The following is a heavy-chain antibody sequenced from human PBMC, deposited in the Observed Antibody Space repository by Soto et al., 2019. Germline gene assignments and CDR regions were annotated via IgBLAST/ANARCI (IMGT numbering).Heavy chain of an antibody. J-gene: IGHJ5*02. CDR3: AREWCTNGVCYFDP. CDR1: GYTFTSYG. CDR2: ISAYNGNT. V-gene: IGHV1-18*01. Sequence: GASVKVSCKASGYTFTSYGISWVRQAPGQGLEWMGWISAYNGNTNYAQKLQGRVTMTTDTSTSTAYMELRSLRSDDTAVYYCAREWCTNGVCYFDPWGQGTLVTVSS. D-gene: IGHD2-8*01.